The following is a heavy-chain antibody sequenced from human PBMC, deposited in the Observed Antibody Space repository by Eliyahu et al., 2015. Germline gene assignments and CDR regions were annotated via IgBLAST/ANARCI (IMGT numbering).Heavy chain of an antibody. D-gene: IGHD3-16*01. Sequence: EVHLVESGGGLAQPGGSLXLSCAXSGFTFNYHAMSWVRQAPGKGLEWVSGISGXGGSTYNADSVKGRFIISRDNSKNTLYLQMNSLRAEDTAVYYCAKDRIGDSYYYLDVWGKGTTVTVSS. V-gene: IGHV3-23*04. CDR3: AKDRIGDSYYYLDV. CDR2: ISGXGGST. J-gene: IGHJ6*03. CDR1: GFTFNYHA.